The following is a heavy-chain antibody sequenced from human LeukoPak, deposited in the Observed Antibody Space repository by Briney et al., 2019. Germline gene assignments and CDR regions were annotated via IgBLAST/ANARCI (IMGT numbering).Heavy chain of an antibody. Sequence: GGSLRLSCAASGFTFSSYGMHWVRQAPGKGLEWVAFIRYDGSNKYYADSVKGRFTISRDNSKNTLYLQMNSLRVEDTAVYYCARPPLRAFDIWGQGTMVTVSS. V-gene: IGHV3-30*02. CDR1: GFTFSSYG. J-gene: IGHJ3*02. D-gene: IGHD4/OR15-4a*01. CDR2: IRYDGSNK. CDR3: ARPPLRAFDI.